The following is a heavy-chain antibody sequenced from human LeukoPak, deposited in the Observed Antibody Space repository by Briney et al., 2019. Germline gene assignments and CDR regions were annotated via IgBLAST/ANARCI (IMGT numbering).Heavy chain of an antibody. CDR3: AGYCTNGVCYTGGRFGY. V-gene: IGHV3-21*01. CDR2: ISNSGSYI. D-gene: IGHD2-8*01. Sequence: GGSLRLSCAASGFTFSSYSMNWVRQAPGKGLEWVSSISNSGSYIYYADSVKGRFTISRDNAKNSLYLRMNSLRAEDTAVYYCAGYCTNGVCYTGGRFGYWGQGTLVTVSS. J-gene: IGHJ4*02. CDR1: GFTFSSYS.